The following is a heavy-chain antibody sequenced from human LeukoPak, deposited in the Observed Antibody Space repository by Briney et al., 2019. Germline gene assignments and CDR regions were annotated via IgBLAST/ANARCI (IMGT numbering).Heavy chain of an antibody. CDR3: AREGDSGYDFDY. Sequence: PGGSLRLSCAASGFTFSSYGMHWVRQAPGKGLEWVAVIWYDGSNKYYADFVKGRFTISRDNSKNTLYLQMNSLRAEDTAVYYCAREGDSGYDFDYWGQGTLVTVSS. CDR2: IWYDGSNK. V-gene: IGHV3-33*01. D-gene: IGHD5-12*01. J-gene: IGHJ4*02. CDR1: GFTFSSYG.